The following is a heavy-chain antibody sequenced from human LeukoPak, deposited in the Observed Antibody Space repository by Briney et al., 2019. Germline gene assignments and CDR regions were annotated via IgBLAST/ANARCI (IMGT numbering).Heavy chain of an antibody. D-gene: IGHD1-1*01. CDR2: IQYDGSNK. Sequence: GGSLRLSCAASGFTISTYGMHWVRQAPGKGLEWVAFIQYDGSNKYSADSVKGRFTISRDNSKNTLYLQMNSLRAEDTAVYYCAPTGTTGFGYFDYWGQGTLVTVSS. CDR3: APTGTTGFGYFDY. J-gene: IGHJ4*02. V-gene: IGHV3-30*02. CDR1: GFTISTYG.